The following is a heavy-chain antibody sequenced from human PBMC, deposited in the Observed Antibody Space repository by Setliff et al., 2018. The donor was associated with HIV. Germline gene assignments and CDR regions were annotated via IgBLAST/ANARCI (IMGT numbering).Heavy chain of an antibody. J-gene: IGHJ6*02. CDR3: ARDFYGSGSYYILYYYYGMDV. Sequence: SETLSLTCNVSGVSITSYYWSWIRQPPGKGLEWIGSIYHSGSTYYNPSLKSRVTISVDTSKNQFSLKLSSVTAADTAVYYCARDFYGSGSYYILYYYYGMDVWGQGTTVTVSS. V-gene: IGHV4-38-2*02. CDR2: IYHSGST. CDR1: GVSITSYY. D-gene: IGHD3-10*01.